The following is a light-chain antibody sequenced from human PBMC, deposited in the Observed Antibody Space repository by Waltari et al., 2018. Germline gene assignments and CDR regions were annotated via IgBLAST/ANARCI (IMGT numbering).Light chain of an antibody. J-gene: IGKJ1*01. Sequence: LPGRARQSVRSNVDWYQQKHGKAAKILIYGASTKTTGIPARFSGSGSWTEFTLTISSLQPEDFATYYCQQSYSSPLTFGRGTKVEIK. CDR1: QSVRSN. CDR3: QQSYSSPLT. V-gene: IGKV3-15*01. CDR2: GAS.